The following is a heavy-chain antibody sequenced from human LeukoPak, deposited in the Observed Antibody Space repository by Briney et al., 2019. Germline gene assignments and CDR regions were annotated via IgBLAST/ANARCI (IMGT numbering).Heavy chain of an antibody. CDR3: ARDKPTFGMDV. J-gene: IGHJ6*02. CDR2: ISYTGST. CDR1: AGSISSSSYY. Sequence: SETLSLTCTVSAGSISSSSYYWGWIRQPPGKGLEWMGSISYTGSTYYNPSLKSRVTISVDPSRNQFSLKLSSVTAADTAVYYCARDKPTFGMDVWGQGTTVTVSS. D-gene: IGHD3-16*01. V-gene: IGHV4-39*07.